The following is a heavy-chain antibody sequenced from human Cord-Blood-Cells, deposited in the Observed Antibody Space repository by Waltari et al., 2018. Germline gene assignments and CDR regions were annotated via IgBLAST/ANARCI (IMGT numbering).Heavy chain of an antibody. CDR1: GFTFRIYD. Sequence: EVQLVASGVGLVPPGGSLSLTCAAPGFTFRIYDMTWVRQAPGKGLGWVSYISSSGSPIYYADSGKARFTISRDTAKNSLYLQINSLRAEDTAVYYCARGGYSGYDPPYYFDYWGQGTLVTVSS. D-gene: IGHD5-12*01. CDR2: ISSSGSPI. V-gene: IGHV3-48*03. J-gene: IGHJ4*02. CDR3: ARGGYSGYDPPYYFDY.